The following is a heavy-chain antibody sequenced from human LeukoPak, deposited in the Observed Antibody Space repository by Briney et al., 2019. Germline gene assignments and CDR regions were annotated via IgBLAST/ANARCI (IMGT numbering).Heavy chain of an antibody. D-gene: IGHD3-10*01. CDR3: ARPQTGYYGSGSYYKYNWFDP. V-gene: IGHV1-18*01. CDR1: GYTFTSYG. CDR2: ISAYNGNT. Sequence: ASVKVSCKASGYTFTSYGISWVRQAPGQGLEWMGWISAYNGNTNYAQKLQGRVTMTTDTSTSTAYVELRSLRSDDTAVYYCARPQTGYYGSGSYYKYNWFDPWGQGTLVTVSS. J-gene: IGHJ5*02.